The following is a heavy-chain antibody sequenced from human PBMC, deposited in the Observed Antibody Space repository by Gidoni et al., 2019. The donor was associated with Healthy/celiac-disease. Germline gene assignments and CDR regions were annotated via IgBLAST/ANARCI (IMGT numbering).Heavy chain of an antibody. D-gene: IGHD3-10*01. CDR2: IYYSGST. CDR1: GGPISSGGYY. Sequence: QVQLQESGPGLVKPSQTLSLTCTVSGGPISSGGYYWSWIRQHPGKGLEWIGYIYYSGSTYYNPSLKSRVTISVDTSKNQFSLKLSSVTAADTAVYYCARGRRYYYYGSGTDYYYYMDVWGKGTTVTVSS. J-gene: IGHJ6*03. V-gene: IGHV4-31*03. CDR3: ARGRRYYYYGSGTDYYYYMDV.